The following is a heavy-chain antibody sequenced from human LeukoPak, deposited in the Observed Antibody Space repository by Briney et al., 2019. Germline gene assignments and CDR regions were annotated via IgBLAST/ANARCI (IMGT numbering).Heavy chain of an antibody. CDR1: GFTFSSYG. J-gene: IGHJ3*02. D-gene: IGHD6-19*01. V-gene: IGHV3-30*18. CDR3: AKSVEQWLVNEAFNI. CDR2: ISYDGSNK. Sequence: PGRSLRLSCATSGFTFSSYGMHWVRQAPGKGLEWVAVISYDGSNKYYADSVKGRFTISRDNSKNTLYLQMNSLGAEDTAVYYCAKSVEQWLVNEAFNIWGQGTMVTVSS.